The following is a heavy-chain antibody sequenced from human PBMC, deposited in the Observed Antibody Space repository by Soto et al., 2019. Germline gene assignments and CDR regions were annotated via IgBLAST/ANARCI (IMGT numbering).Heavy chain of an antibody. CDR3: ARENNHHGLY. CDR2: ISSSSSTI. V-gene: IGHV3-48*01. D-gene: IGHD1-1*01. J-gene: IGHJ4*02. Sequence: EVQLVESGGGLVQPGVSLRLSCAASGFTFSSYSMNWVRQAPGKGLEWVSYISSSSSTIYYADSVKGRFTISRDNAKNSLYLQMNSLRAEDTAVYYCARENNHHGLYWGQGTLVTVSS. CDR1: GFTFSSYS.